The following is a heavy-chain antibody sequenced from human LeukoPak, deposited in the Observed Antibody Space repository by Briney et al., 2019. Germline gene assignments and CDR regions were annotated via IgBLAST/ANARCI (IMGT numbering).Heavy chain of an antibody. CDR2: ISGSSNYT. CDR3: ARGTYGEYGGPAY. D-gene: IGHD4-17*01. J-gene: IGHJ4*02. V-gene: IGHV3-11*06. CDR1: EFTFSDYY. Sequence: GGSLRLSCTASEFTFSDYYMSWIRQAPGKGLEWVSYISGSSNYTNYADSVKGRFSISRDNAKNSPYLQMNSLRDEDTAVYYCARGTYGEYGGPAYWGQGTLVTVSS.